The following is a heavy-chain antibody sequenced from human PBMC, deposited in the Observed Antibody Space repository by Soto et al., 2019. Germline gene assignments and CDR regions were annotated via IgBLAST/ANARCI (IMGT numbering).Heavy chain of an antibody. CDR2: IIPIFGTA. J-gene: IGHJ6*02. D-gene: IGHD3-3*01. V-gene: IGHV1-69*13. CDR3: ARDCRPDYDFWSGPYYYGMDV. CDR1: GGTFSSYA. Sequence: SVKVSCKASGGTFSSYAISWVRQAPGQGLEWMGGIIPIFGTANYAQKFQGRVTITADESTSTAYMELSSLRSEDTAVYYCARDCRPDYDFWSGPYYYGMDVRGQGTTVTVSS.